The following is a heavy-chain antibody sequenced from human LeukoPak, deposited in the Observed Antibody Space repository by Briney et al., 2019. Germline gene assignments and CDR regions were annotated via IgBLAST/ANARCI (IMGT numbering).Heavy chain of an antibody. Sequence: GGSLRLSCAASGFTFSSSAMTWVHQAPGKGLEWVSTIPVTGGDTNYADSVKGRFTISRDNSKNTLYLQMNSLRAEDTAVYYCASSVAGTGYFQHWGQGTLVTVSS. CDR1: GFTFSSSA. J-gene: IGHJ1*01. CDR3: ASSVAGTGYFQH. D-gene: IGHD6-19*01. V-gene: IGHV3-23*01. CDR2: IPVTGGDT.